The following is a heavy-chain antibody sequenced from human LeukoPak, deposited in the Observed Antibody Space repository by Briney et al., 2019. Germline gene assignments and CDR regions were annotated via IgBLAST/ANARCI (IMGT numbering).Heavy chain of an antibody. CDR2: ISSSGSTI. J-gene: IGHJ3*02. CDR1: GFTFSSYE. CDR3: AREVGATSVGAFDI. V-gene: IGHV3-48*03. Sequence: GGSLRLSCAASGFTFSSYEMNWVRQAPGKGLEWVSYISSSGSTIYYADSVKGRFTISRDNAKNSLYLQMNSLRAEDTAVYYCAREVGATSVGAFDIWGQGTMVTASS. D-gene: IGHD1-26*01.